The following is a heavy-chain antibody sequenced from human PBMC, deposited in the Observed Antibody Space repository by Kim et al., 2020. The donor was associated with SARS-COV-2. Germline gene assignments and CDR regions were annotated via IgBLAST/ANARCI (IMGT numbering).Heavy chain of an antibody. CDR2: SH. D-gene: IGHD6-6*01. Sequence: SHNYNPPLKRRVTIPVDTSKNQFSLKRSSVTAADTAVYYCAGGEQLVPDYWGQGTLVTVSS. CDR3: AGGEQLVPDY. J-gene: IGHJ4*02. V-gene: IGHV4-34*01.